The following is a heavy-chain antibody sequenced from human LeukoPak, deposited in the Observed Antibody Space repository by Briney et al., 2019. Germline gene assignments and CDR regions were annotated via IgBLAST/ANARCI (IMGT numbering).Heavy chain of an antibody. V-gene: IGHV1-18*01. Sequence: GASVKVSCKASDYTFTSYGISWVRQAPGQRLEWMGWISAYNGNTNYAQKLRGRVTMTTDTSTSTAYMELRSLRSDDTAVYYCARVHPITMVRGVTYDPWGQGTLVTVSS. CDR3: ARVHPITMVRGVTYDP. CDR2: ISAYNGNT. J-gene: IGHJ5*02. D-gene: IGHD3-10*01. CDR1: DYTFTSYG.